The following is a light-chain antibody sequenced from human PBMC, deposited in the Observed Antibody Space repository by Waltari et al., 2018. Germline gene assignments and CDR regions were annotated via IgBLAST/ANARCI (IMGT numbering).Light chain of an antibody. CDR1: QSVGTS. J-gene: IGKJ1*01. CDR3: QHYVRLPAT. Sequence: EIVLTQSPGTLSLSPGERATLSCRASQSVGTSLAWYQQKRGQAPRLLLYGTFSRATGIPDRFSGSGSGTDFSLTISRLEPEDYAVYYCQHYVRLPATFGQGTKVEIK. V-gene: IGKV3-20*01. CDR2: GTF.